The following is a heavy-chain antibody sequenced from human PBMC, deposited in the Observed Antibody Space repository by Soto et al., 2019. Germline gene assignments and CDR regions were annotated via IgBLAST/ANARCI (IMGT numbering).Heavy chain of an antibody. CDR2: ISAYNGNT. CDR1: GYTFTSYG. V-gene: IGHV1-18*01. J-gene: IGHJ6*03. D-gene: IGHD2-2*01. Sequence: ASLKVSCKASGYTFTSYGISWVRQAPGQGLEWMGWISAYNGNTNYAQKLQGRVTMTTDTSTSTAYMELRSLRSDDTAVYYCARDYPHPTYCSSTSCHRENYYYYYMDVWGKGTTVTVSS. CDR3: ARDYPHPTYCSSTSCHRENYYYYYMDV.